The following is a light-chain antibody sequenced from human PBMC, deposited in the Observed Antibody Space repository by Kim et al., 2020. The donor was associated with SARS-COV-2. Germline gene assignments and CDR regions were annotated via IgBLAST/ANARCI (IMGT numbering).Light chain of an antibody. CDR1: QSVLYSFNNKNY. V-gene: IGKV4-1*01. Sequence: DIVMTQSPASLAVSLGERATINCKSSQSVLYSFNNKNYLAWYQLKPGQPPKLLIYWASTRESGVPDRFSGSGSGTDFTLTISSLQAEDVAVYYCQQYYTTPWTFGQGTKVDIK. CDR3: QQYYTTPWT. J-gene: IGKJ1*01. CDR2: WAS.